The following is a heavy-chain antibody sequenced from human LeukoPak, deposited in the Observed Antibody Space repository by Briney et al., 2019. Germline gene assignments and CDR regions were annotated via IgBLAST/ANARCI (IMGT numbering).Heavy chain of an antibody. CDR2: INKDGSEI. Sequence: GSLRPSCAASGFTFSNYWMSWVRQAPGKGLEWVAHINKDGSEIYYVDSVKGRFTISRDNAKSSLSLQMNSLRVEDTAVYYCARDKVTYWGQGILVTVSS. CDR3: ARDKVTY. CDR1: GFTFSNYW. J-gene: IGHJ4*02. V-gene: IGHV3-7*01.